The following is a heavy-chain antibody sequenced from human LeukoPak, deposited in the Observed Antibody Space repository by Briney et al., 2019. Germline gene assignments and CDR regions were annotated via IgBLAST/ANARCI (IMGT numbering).Heavy chain of an antibody. Sequence: SGGSLRLFCAASGFIFEDYTMHWVRQAPGKTLEWVSLIFLDGTTYYEDSVKGGFTISRDNSKDSLSLQMDNLRSEDTAFYYCVKDLSYERSGSFFFFWGQGALVTVS. D-gene: IGHD3-22*01. CDR3: VKDLSYERSGSFFFF. J-gene: IGHJ4*02. CDR2: IFLDGTT. V-gene: IGHV3-43*01. CDR1: GFIFEDYT.